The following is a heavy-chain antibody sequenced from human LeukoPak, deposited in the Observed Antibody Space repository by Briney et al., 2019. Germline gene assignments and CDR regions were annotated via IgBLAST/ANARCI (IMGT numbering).Heavy chain of an antibody. CDR2: TSFDGGNK. J-gene: IGHJ6*02. D-gene: IGHD1-26*01. V-gene: IGHV3-30*18. Sequence: GRSLRLSCAVSGLTFSSFGMHWVRQAPGKGLECVVVTSFDGGNKHYADSVKGRFTISRDNSMNALYLQMNTLRVEGTAVYDCAKGRLLGAPWGMDVWGQGTTVTVS. CDR1: GLTFSSFG. CDR3: AKGRLLGAPWGMDV.